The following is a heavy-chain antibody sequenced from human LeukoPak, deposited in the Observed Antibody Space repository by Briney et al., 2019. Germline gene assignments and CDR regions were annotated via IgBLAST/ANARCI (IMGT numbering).Heavy chain of an antibody. D-gene: IGHD5-18*01. J-gene: IGHJ5*02. CDR1: GFTFSRYW. CDR2: INQDGSEK. Sequence: GGSLRPSCAASGFTFSRYWMSWVRQAPGKGLEWVANINQDGSEKYCVDSLKGRFTISRDNAENSLFLQMNSLRAEDTAVYYCARDRAYSSWGQGTLVTVSS. V-gene: IGHV3-7*01. CDR3: ARDRAYSS.